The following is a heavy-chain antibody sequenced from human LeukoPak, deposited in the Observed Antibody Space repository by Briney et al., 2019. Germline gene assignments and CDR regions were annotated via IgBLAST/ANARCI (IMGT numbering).Heavy chain of an antibody. CDR1: GGSISGHY. Sequence: SETLSLTCTVSGGSISGHYWSWIRQPPGKGLEWIGYIYYSESTNYYPSLKSRVTISVDTSKNQFSLKLSSVTAADTAVYYCARARGYYDSSGYLDWGQGTLVTVSS. CDR3: ARARGYYDSSGYLD. D-gene: IGHD3-22*01. J-gene: IGHJ4*02. V-gene: IGHV4-59*11. CDR2: IYYSEST.